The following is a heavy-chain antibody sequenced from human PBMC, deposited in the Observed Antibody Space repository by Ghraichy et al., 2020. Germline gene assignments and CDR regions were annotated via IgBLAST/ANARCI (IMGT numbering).Heavy chain of an antibody. CDR3: ARDVGTGTTAY. Sequence: GESLNISCAASGFTFSSYSMNWVRQAPGKGLEWVSSISSSSYIYYADSVKGRFTISRDNAKNSLYLQMNSLRAEDTAVYYCARDVGTGTTAYWGQGTLVTVSS. CDR2: ISSSSYI. CDR1: GFTFSSYS. D-gene: IGHD1-7*01. J-gene: IGHJ4*02. V-gene: IGHV3-21*01.